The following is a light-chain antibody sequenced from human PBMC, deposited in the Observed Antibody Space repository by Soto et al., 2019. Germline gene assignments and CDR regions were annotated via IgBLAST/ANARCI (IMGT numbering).Light chain of an antibody. CDR1: QGIRDY. V-gene: IGKV1-27*01. J-gene: IGKJ4*01. CDR3: QKYNSPPRT. CDR2: AAS. Sequence: DIKMTQSPSSLSASVGDRVTITCRASQGIRDYLAWYQQKPGKVPKLLIYAASTLQSGVPSRFSGSGSGTDFSLTISSLQAEDVATYYGQKYNSPPRTFGGGTKVEIK.